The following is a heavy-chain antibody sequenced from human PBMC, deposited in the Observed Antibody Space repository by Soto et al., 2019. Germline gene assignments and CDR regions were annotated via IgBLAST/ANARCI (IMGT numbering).Heavy chain of an antibody. CDR1: AYRFTNYW. CDR3: ARLTASSTSYYYGMGV. D-gene: IGHD2-21*02. CDR2: IYPGYSDT. Sequence: GESLKISRNCSAYRFTNYWSAWVRQMPRKGLEWMGIIYPGYSDTRYSPSFEGQIIISADKSNSSAYLQWSSLKASDTAMFYCARLTASSTSYYYGMGVWGKGTTVTVS. V-gene: IGHV5-51*01. J-gene: IGHJ6*04.